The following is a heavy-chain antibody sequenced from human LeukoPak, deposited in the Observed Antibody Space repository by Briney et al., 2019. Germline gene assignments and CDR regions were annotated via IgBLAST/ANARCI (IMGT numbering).Heavy chain of an antibody. D-gene: IGHD3-22*01. CDR3: ARSDPYYYDRSGYPKNDY. CDR1: GYTFTSYD. CDR2: MNPNSGNT. Sequence: ASVKVSCKPSGYTFTSYDINWMRQATGQGLEWMGWMNPNSGNTGYAQKFQGRVTMTRNTSISTAYMELSSLRPEDTAFYYCARSDPYYYDRSGYPKNDYWGQGTLVTVSS. J-gene: IGHJ4*02. V-gene: IGHV1-8*01.